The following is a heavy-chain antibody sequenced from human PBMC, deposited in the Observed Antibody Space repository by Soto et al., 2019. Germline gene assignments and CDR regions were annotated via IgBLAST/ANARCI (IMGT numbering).Heavy chain of an antibody. CDR1: GNSFNNW. J-gene: IGHJ4*02. V-gene: IGHV5-51*01. CDR3: AKDLSILATIQYFDS. D-gene: IGHD5-12*01. Sequence: GESLKISCKGLGNSFNNWIGWVRQMPGKGLEWVGIIYPGDSDTRYSPSFQGQVTISRDSSENTLFLQMNSLRVEDTAVYYCAKDLSILATIQYFDSWGQGTLVTVSS. CDR2: IYPGDSDT.